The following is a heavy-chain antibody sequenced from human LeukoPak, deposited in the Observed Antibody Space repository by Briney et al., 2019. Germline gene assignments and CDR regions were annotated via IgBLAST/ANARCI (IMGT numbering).Heavy chain of an antibody. Sequence: GASVKVSCKASGYTFTSFGISWVRQAPGQGLEWMGWISTYNGYAKYAQNVQGRVTMTTDTSTSTAYTELRSLRSDDTAVYYCARNDSGGYDYWGQGTLVTVSS. CDR3: ARNDSGGYDY. V-gene: IGHV1-18*01. J-gene: IGHJ4*02. CDR1: GYTFTSFG. CDR2: ISTYNGYA. D-gene: IGHD2-21*01.